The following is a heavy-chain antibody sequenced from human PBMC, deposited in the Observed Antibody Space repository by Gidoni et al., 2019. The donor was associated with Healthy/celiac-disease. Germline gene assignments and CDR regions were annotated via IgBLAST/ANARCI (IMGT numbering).Heavy chain of an antibody. D-gene: IGHD6-13*01. V-gene: IGHV7-4-1*02. CDR2: INTNTGNP. CDR3: ARGSPASGYSSSWPIDY. J-gene: IGHJ4*02. Sequence: QVQLVQSGSELKKPGASVKVSCKASGYTFTSSAMNWVRQAPGHGLEWMGWINTNTGNPTYDQGFTGRFVFSLDTSVSTAYLQISSLKAEDTAVYYCARGSPASGYSSSWPIDYWGQGTLVTVSS. CDR1: GYTFTSSA.